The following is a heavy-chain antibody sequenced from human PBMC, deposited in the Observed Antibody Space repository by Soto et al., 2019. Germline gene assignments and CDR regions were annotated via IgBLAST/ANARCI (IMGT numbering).Heavy chain of an antibody. CDR3: AREGNEGWFDP. CDR2: IWSDGSNR. D-gene: IGHD1-1*01. Sequence: QVQLVESGGGVVQPGRSLRLSCAASGFTFTTYGFHWVRQAPAKGLEWVALIWSDGSNRYYADSVKGRFIISRDNFKNTLYLQMNSLRAEDTAVYYCAREGNEGWFDPWGQGTLVTVSS. J-gene: IGHJ5*02. CDR1: GFTFTTYG. V-gene: IGHV3-33*01.